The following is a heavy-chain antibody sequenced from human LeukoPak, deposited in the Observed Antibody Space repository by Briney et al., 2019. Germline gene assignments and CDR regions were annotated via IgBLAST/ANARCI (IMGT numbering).Heavy chain of an antibody. CDR2: FYSAGST. Sequence: GGSLRLSCAASGLTISSNYMSWVRQAPGKGLEWVSVFYSAGSTYYADSVKGRFTIYRDNSKHTLYLQMNSLRVEDTDVYYCARGVLTGQFDYWGQGTLVTVSS. CDR1: GLTISSNY. V-gene: IGHV3-66*01. D-gene: IGHD3-9*01. CDR3: ARGVLTGQFDY. J-gene: IGHJ4*02.